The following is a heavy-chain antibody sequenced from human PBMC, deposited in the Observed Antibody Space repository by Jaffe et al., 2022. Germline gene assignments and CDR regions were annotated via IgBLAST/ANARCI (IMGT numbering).Heavy chain of an antibody. J-gene: IGHJ4*02. CDR2: IYTSGST. CDR1: GGSISSGSYY. CDR3: ASGYYYDSSGYYYYFDY. Sequence: QVQLQESGPGLVKPSQTLSLTCTVSGGSISSGSYYWSWIRQPAGKGLEWIGRIYTSGSTNYNPSLKSRVTISVDTSKNQFSLKLSSVTAADTAVYYCASGYYYDSSGYYYYFDYWGQGTLVTVSS. V-gene: IGHV4-61*02. D-gene: IGHD3-22*01.